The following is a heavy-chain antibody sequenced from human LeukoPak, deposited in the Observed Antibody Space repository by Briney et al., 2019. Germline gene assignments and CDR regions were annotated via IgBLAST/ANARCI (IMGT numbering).Heavy chain of an antibody. J-gene: IGHJ4*02. V-gene: IGHV4-34*01. Sequence: SETLSLTCAVYGGSFSGYYWSWIRQPPGKGLEWIGEINHSRSTNYNPSLKSRVTISVDTSKNQFSLKLSSVTAADTAVYYCARVGWNDRNFDYWGQGTLVTVSS. CDR1: GGSFSGYY. CDR2: INHSRST. D-gene: IGHD1-1*01. CDR3: ARVGWNDRNFDY.